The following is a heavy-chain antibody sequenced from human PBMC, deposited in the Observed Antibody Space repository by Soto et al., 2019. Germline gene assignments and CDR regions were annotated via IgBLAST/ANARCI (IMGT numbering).Heavy chain of an antibody. V-gene: IGHV3-23*01. Sequence: PGGSLRLSCAASGFTFSHYAMSWVRQAPGKGLEWVSVISGRADSTDYADSVKGRFTISRDNSMDTLFLQMNSLRAEDTAVYYCAKAARFCVGGPCHCFRYWGQGTLVTVSS. CDR1: GFTFSHYA. D-gene: IGHD2-21*01. CDR2: ISGRADST. CDR3: AKAARFCVGGPCHCFRY. J-gene: IGHJ4*02.